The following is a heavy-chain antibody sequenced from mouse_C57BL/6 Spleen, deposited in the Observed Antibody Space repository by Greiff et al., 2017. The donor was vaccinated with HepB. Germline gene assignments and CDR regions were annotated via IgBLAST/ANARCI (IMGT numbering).Heavy chain of an antibody. V-gene: IGHV5-17*01. CDR3: ARRDWERGYYFDY. J-gene: IGHJ2*01. D-gene: IGHD4-1*01. CDR1: SG. CDR2: ISSGSSTI. Sequence: SGMHWVRQAPEKGLEWVAYISSGSSTIYYADTVKGRFTISRDNAKNTLFLQMTSLRSEDTAMYYCARRDWERGYYFDYWGQGTTLTVSS.